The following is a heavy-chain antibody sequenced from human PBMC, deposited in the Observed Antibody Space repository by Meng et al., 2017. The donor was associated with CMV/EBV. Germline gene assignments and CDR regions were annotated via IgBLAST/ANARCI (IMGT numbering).Heavy chain of an antibody. Sequence: GESLKISCAASGFTFSNAWMSWVRQAPGKGLEWVGRIKSKIDGGTTDYAAPVKGRFTISRDDSKNTLYLQMNSLKTEDTAVYYCTTKMVYDFWSGYYKPPVDYYYGMDVWGQGTTVTVSS. D-gene: IGHD3-3*01. CDR2: IKSKIDGGTT. CDR1: GFTFSNAW. J-gene: IGHJ6*02. CDR3: TTKMVYDFWSGYYKPPVDYYYGMDV. V-gene: IGHV3-15*01.